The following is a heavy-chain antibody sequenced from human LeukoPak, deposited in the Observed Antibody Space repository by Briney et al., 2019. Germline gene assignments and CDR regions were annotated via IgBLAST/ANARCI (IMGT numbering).Heavy chain of an antibody. CDR1: GFTFSSYG. CDR3: ARGMPYYDFWSGYYNVDY. CDR2: IWYDGSNK. Sequence: PGRSLRLSCAASGFTFSSYGMHWVRQAPGKGLEWVAVIWYDGSNKYYADSVKGRFTISRDNSKNTLYLQMNSLRAEDTAVYYCARGMPYYDFWSGYYNVDYWGQGTLVTVSS. D-gene: IGHD3-3*01. J-gene: IGHJ4*02. V-gene: IGHV3-33*01.